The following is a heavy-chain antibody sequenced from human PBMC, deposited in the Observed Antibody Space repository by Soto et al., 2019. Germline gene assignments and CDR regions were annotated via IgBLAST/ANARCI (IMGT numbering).Heavy chain of an antibody. Sequence: EVQLLESGGGLVQPGGSLRLSCAASGFPFSSRAMSWVRQAPGKGLERVSAISGSGTITYYADSVKGRFTISRDTSKNTLYLQMNSLRADDTAVYYCAEWARYCSGADCRAWGQGTLVTVYS. CDR3: AEWARYCSGADCRA. CDR2: ISGSGTIT. CDR1: GFPFSSRA. J-gene: IGHJ5*02. D-gene: IGHD2-15*01. V-gene: IGHV3-23*01.